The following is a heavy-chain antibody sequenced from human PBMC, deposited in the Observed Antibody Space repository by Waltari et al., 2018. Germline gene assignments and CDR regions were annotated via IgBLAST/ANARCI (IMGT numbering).Heavy chain of an antibody. CDR2: IYSGGST. D-gene: IGHD6-25*01. CDR3: AKAAGYGYYYYMDV. J-gene: IGHJ6*03. Sequence: EVQLLESGGGLVQPGGSLRLSCAASGFTFSSYAMNWVRQAPGKGLEWVSVIYSGGSTYYADSVKGRFTISRDNSKNTLYLQMNSLRAEDTAVYYCAKAAGYGYYYYMDVWGKGTTVTVSS. CDR1: GFTFSSYA. V-gene: IGHV3-23*03.